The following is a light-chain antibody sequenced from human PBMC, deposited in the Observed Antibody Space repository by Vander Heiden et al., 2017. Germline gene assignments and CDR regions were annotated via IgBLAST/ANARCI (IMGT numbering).Light chain of an antibody. CDR2: NIS. J-gene: IGKJ4*01. CDR3: MQATSLPLT. V-gene: IGKV2-24*01. Sequence: DLVMPKTPLSSPVTLGQQASISCRSRQRLVHSDGNTYLSWLQQRPGQPPRLLIYNISNRFSGVPDRFSGSGSGTDFTLKISRVQAEDFGVYYCMQATSLPLTFGRGTKVEIK. CDR1: QRLVHSDGNTY.